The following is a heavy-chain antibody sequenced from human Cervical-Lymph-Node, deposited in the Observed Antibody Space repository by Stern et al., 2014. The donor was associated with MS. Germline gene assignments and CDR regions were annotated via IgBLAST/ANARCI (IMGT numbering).Heavy chain of an antibody. CDR2: IFWDGSK. J-gene: IGHJ3*02. Sequence: QVTLKESGPTLVKPTQTRTLTCTFSGFSLSTSGVGVGWIRQPPGKALEWLALIFWDGSKRYSPSLESRLTITKDTSKNQVVLTMANMDPVDTATYYCARSLPGLDAFDIWGHGTMVTVSS. CDR1: GFSLSTSGVG. CDR3: ARSLPGLDAFDI. V-gene: IGHV2-5*02. D-gene: IGHD3/OR15-3a*01.